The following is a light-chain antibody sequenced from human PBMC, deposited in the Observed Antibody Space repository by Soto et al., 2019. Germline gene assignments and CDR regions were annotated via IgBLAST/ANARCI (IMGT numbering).Light chain of an antibody. V-gene: IGKV3-15*01. J-gene: IGKJ1*01. Sequence: EIVMTQSPATLSVSPGERATLSCRASQSVSSNLAWYQQKPGHASRLLIYGASTRATGIAARFSGSGSGTEFTLTISSLQSEDLTVYYCQQYNNWPPWTFGQGTKVEIK. CDR2: GAS. CDR1: QSVSSN. CDR3: QQYNNWPPWT.